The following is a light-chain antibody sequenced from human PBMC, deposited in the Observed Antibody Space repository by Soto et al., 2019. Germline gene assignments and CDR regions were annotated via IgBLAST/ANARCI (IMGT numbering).Light chain of an antibody. CDR3: QQYGSSPHT. V-gene: IGKV3-20*01. CDR2: RSS. Sequence: EIVLTQSPGTLSLSPGARATLSCRASQSVSSSFLAWYQLKPGQAPRLLIYRSSSRATGIPDRFSGSGSGTGFTLTISRLEPEDFAVYYCQQYGSSPHTFGQGTKLEIK. CDR1: QSVSSSF. J-gene: IGKJ2*01.